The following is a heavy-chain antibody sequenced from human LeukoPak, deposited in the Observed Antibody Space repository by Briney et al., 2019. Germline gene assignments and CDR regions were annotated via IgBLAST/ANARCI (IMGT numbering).Heavy chain of an antibody. CDR3: ARHRQRSSGYFGSGHDGFDI. V-gene: IGHV4-34*01. D-gene: IGHD3-22*01. CDR1: GGSFSDYY. CDR2: INHSGST. Sequence: SETLSLTCAVYGGSFSDYYWTWIRQPPGKWLEWIGEINHSGSTNYSPSLKSQVTISVDTSKNQFSLNLTSVTAADTAMYYCARHRQRSSGYFGSGHDGFDIWGQGTMVTVSS. J-gene: IGHJ3*02.